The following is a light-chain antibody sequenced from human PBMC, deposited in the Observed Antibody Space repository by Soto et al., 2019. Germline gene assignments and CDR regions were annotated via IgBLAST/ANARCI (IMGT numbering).Light chain of an antibody. CDR3: HQYGGSPGT. CDR1: QSVSSNY. CDR2: DAS. Sequence: EIVLTQSPGTLSLSPGERATLSCRASQSVSSNYLAWYQQRPGQAPRLLIYDASSRATGVPDRFSGSGSGTDFTLTISRLEPEDFAVYYCHQYGGSPGTLGQGTNVEIK. J-gene: IGKJ1*01. V-gene: IGKV3-20*01.